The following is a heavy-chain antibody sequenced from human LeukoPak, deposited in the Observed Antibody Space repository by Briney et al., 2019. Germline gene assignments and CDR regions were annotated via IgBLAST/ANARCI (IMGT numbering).Heavy chain of an antibody. V-gene: IGHV1-18*01. CDR1: GYSFTSYG. CDR2: IGLYNGKI. CDR3: AREFYFDGSASSYYGMDV. J-gene: IGHJ6*02. Sequence: APIKVSCKASGYSFTSYGISWVRQAPGQGLEWMGWIGLYNGKINYAQKFQGRVTMTTDTSATTVYMELRSLTSDDTAVYYCAREFYFDGSASSYYGMDVWGQGTTVAVSS. D-gene: IGHD3-10*01.